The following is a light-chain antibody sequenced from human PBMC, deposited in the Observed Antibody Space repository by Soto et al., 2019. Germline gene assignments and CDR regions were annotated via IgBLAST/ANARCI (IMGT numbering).Light chain of an antibody. J-gene: IGKJ5*01. CDR1: QSVSSSY. CDR2: GAS. CDR3: QQRSNWPIT. V-gene: IGKV3D-20*02. Sequence: EIVLTQSPCTLSLSPGERATLSCRASQSVSSSYLAWYQQKPGQAPRLLINGASTRATGVPARFSGSGSGTDFTLTISNLEPEDFAVYYCQQRSNWPITFGQGTRLEIK.